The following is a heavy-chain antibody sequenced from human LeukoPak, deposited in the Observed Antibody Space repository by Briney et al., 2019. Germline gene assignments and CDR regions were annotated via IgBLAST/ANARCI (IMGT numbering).Heavy chain of an antibody. J-gene: IGHJ4*02. Sequence: GGSLRLSCAASGFTFDDYGMSWVRQAPGKGLEWVAGVNWNGGSTGYADSVKGRFTISRDNAKNSLYLEMNSPRAEDTALYYCARGYSEVDYWGQGTLVTVSS. CDR3: ARGYSEVDY. CDR2: VNWNGGST. CDR1: GFTFDDYG. D-gene: IGHD2-15*01. V-gene: IGHV3-20*04.